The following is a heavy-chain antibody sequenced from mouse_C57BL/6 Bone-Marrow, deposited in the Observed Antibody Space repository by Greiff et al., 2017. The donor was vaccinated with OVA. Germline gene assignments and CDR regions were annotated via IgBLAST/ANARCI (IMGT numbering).Heavy chain of an antibody. CDR1: GYSITSGYY. CDR3: ARENSNYSYWYFDV. CDR2: ISYDGSN. Sequence: EVHLVESGPGLVKPSQSLSLTCSVTGYSITSGYYWNWIRQFPGNKLEWMGYISYDGSNNYHPFLYNLISITRDTSKNQFFLKLNTVTTEDTATDYCARENSNYSYWYFDVWGTGTTVTVSS. J-gene: IGHJ1*03. D-gene: IGHD2-5*01. V-gene: IGHV3-6*01.